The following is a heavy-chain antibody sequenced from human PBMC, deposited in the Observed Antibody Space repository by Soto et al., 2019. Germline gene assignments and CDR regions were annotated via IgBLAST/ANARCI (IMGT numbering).Heavy chain of an antibody. CDR3: ARSGCSGGSCYSYYFDY. Sequence: QVQLVQSGAEVKKPGASVKVSCKASGYTFTSYGISWVRQAPGQGLEWMGWISAYNGNTNYAQKLQGRVTMTTDTYTTTAYMELRSLRSDDTAVYYCARSGCSGGSCYSYYFDYWGQGTLVTVSS. J-gene: IGHJ4*02. V-gene: IGHV1-18*01. CDR1: GYTFTSYG. D-gene: IGHD2-15*01. CDR2: ISAYNGNT.